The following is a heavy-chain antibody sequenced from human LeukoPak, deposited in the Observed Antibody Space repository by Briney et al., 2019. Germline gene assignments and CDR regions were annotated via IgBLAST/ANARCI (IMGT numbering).Heavy chain of an antibody. CDR1: GFTFSSYA. Sequence: QAGGSLRLSCAASGFTFSSYAMSWVRQAPGKGLEWVSAISGSGGSTYYADSVKGRFTISRDNSKNTLYLQMNSLGAEDTAVYYCAKYGTSVSSYFDYWGQGTLVTVSS. D-gene: IGHD6-6*01. J-gene: IGHJ4*02. V-gene: IGHV3-23*01. CDR3: AKYGTSVSSYFDY. CDR2: ISGSGGST.